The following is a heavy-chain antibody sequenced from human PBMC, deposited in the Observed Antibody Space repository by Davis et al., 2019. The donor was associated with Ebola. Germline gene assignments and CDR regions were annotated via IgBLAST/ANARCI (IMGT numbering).Heavy chain of an antibody. CDR1: GGSISSSSYY. J-gene: IGHJ5*02. Sequence: GSLRLSCTVSGGSISSSSYYWGWIRQPPGKGLEWIGYIYYSGSTHYNPSLKSRVTISVDTSKNQFSLKLSSVTAADTAVYYCARDVGWLRGDWFDPWGQGTLVTVSS. V-gene: IGHV4-61*01. D-gene: IGHD5-12*01. CDR2: IYYSGST. CDR3: ARDVGWLRGDWFDP.